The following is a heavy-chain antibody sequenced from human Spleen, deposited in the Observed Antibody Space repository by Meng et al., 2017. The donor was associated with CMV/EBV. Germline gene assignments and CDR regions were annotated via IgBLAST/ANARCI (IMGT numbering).Heavy chain of an antibody. D-gene: IGHD1-7*01. J-gene: IGHJ6*02. V-gene: IGHV3-30*12. CDR2: ISSDGSNK. Sequence: GESLKISCAASGFTFSSFGMHWVRQAPGKGLEWVALISSDGSNKYYADSVKGRFTISRDNDNDSLYLQMNSLRAEDTAVYYCARPELTVYYAMDVWGQGTTVTVSS. CDR1: GFTFSSFG. CDR3: ARPELTVYYAMDV.